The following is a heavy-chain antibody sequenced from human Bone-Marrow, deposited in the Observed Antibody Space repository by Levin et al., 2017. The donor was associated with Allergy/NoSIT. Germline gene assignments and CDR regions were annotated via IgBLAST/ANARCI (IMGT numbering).Heavy chain of an antibody. D-gene: IGHD3-16*01. CDR3: ADLGRSHGLDV. V-gene: IGHV3-72*01. Sequence: PGGSLRLSCEASGFTSGFTFNDHYIDWVRQAPGKGLEWIGRVTNTGDSDTTKYAASMKGRFTISRDDSKNSVFLQMNSLKTEDTAVYYGADLGRSHGLDVWGQGTTVTVSS. CDR1: GFTSGFTFNDHY. CDR2: VTNTGDSDTT. J-gene: IGHJ6*02.